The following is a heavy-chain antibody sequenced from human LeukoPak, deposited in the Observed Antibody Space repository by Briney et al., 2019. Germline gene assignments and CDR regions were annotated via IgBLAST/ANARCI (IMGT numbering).Heavy chain of an antibody. CDR3: ARDRSSSTQAAEYFQH. J-gene: IGHJ1*01. CDR2: ISWNSGDI. Sequence: PGRSLRLSCAASGFTFDDYAMHWVRQPPGKGLEWVSGISWNSGDIRYADSVKGRFTISRDNAKNSLYLQMNSLRGEDRALYYCARDRSSSTQAAEYFQHWGQGTLVTVSS. V-gene: IGHV3-9*01. D-gene: IGHD6-6*01. CDR1: GFTFDDYA.